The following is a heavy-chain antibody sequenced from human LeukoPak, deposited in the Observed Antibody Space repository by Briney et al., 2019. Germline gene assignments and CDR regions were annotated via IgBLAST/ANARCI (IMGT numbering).Heavy chain of an antibody. V-gene: IGHV3-30*18. J-gene: IGHJ4*02. CDR1: GFTFSSYG. CDR2: ISYDGSNK. D-gene: IGHD3-10*01. Sequence: GGSLRLSCAASGFTFSSYGMHWVRQAPGKGLEWVAVISYDGSNKYYADSVKGRFTISRDNSKNTLYLQMDSLRAEDTAVYYCAKGGRSGSYGYYFDYWGQGTLVTVSS. CDR3: AKGGRSGSYGYYFDY.